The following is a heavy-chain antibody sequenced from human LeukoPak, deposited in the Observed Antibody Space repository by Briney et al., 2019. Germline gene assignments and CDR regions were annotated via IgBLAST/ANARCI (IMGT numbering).Heavy chain of an antibody. V-gene: IGHV3-30*18. Sequence: GRSLGLSCAASGFTFSSYGMHWVRQAPGKGLEWVAVISYDGSNKYYADSVKGRFTISRDNSKNTLYLQMNSLRAEDTAVYYCAKRYCSGGSCMNWFDPWGQGTLVTVSS. J-gene: IGHJ5*02. CDR2: ISYDGSNK. CDR3: AKRYCSGGSCMNWFDP. CDR1: GFTFSSYG. D-gene: IGHD2-15*01.